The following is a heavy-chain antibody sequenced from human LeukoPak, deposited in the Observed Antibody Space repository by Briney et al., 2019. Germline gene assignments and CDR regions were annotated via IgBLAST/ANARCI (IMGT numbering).Heavy chain of an antibody. V-gene: IGHV5-51*01. CDR1: GYSFTSYW. CDR3: ARRSRGTLGELLEWFDP. CDR2: IYPGDSDT. Sequence: GESLKISCKGSGYSFTSYWIGWVRQMPGKGLEWMGIIYPGDSDTRYSPSFQGQDTLSADKSISTAYLQWSSLKASDTAMYYCARRSRGTLGELLEWFDPWGQGTLVTVSS. J-gene: IGHJ5*02. D-gene: IGHD1-26*01.